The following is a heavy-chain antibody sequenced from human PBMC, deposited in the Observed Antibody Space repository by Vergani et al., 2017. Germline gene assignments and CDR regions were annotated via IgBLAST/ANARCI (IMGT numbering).Heavy chain of an antibody. J-gene: IGHJ4*02. Sequence: QVQLVQSGAEVKKPGSSVKVSCKASGGTFSSYAISWVRQAPGQGLEWMGRIIPIFGTANYAQKFQGRVTITRDTSASTAYMELSSLRSEDTAVYYCASSWFGELFLYYFDYWGQGTLVTVSS. V-gene: IGHV1-69*05. CDR2: IIPIFGTA. CDR3: ASSWFGELFLYYFDY. CDR1: GGTFSSYA. D-gene: IGHD3-10*01.